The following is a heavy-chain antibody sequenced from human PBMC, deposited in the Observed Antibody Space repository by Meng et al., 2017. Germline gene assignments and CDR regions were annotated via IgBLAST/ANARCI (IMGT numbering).Heavy chain of an antibody. CDR1: GYTLSSDG. V-gene: IGHV1-18*01. CDR2: INTYNGKT. J-gene: IGHJ4*02. Sequence: QGQLVKSGAEVKKPGASVKVSCEASGYTLSSDGFSWVRQAPGQGLEWLGWINTYNGKTDYAQKFQGRITMTTDTFTSTAYMEPRNLRSDDTAVYYCATRGNPYLNCWGQGTLVTASS. CDR3: ATRGNPYLNC.